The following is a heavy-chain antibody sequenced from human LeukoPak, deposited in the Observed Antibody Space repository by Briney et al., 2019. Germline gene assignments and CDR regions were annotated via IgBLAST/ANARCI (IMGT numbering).Heavy chain of an antibody. CDR1: GFTFSSYG. V-gene: IGHV3-23*01. Sequence: PGGSLRLSCAASGFTFSSYGMSWVRQAPGKGLEWVSAISGSGGSTYYADSVKGRFTISRDNSKNTLYLQMNSLRAEDTAVYYCAKNSRTILLWFGELGIETPYYFDYWGQGTLVTVSS. CDR2: ISGSGGST. D-gene: IGHD3-10*01. CDR3: AKNSRTILLWFGELGIETPYYFDY. J-gene: IGHJ4*02.